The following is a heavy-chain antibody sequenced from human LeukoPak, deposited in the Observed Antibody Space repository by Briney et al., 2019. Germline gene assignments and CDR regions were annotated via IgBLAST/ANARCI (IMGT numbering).Heavy chain of an antibody. CDR1: GFTFSTHS. V-gene: IGHV3-48*02. D-gene: IGHD4-11*01. CDR2: ISGGTSTI. Sequence: GGSLRLSCAASGFTFSTHSMNWVRQAPGKGLEWVSYISGGTSTIFYADSVKGRFTISRDNAQRSLYLQMNSLRDEDTAVYYCAAGSFTVTPYYFDYWGQGTLVTVSS. J-gene: IGHJ4*02. CDR3: AAGSFTVTPYYFDY.